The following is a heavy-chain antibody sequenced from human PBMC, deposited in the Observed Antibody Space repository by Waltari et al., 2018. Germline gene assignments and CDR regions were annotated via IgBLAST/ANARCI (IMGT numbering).Heavy chain of an antibody. V-gene: IGHV7-4-1*02. D-gene: IGHD2-2*01. Sequence: QVQLVQSGSELKKPGASVKVSCKASGYSFTNYAINWLRQAPGQGLEFMGWINTNTRNPVYVQGFTGRFVFSLDTSVNTAYLQINSLKAEDTAVYFCAREVVPPARVVVNWFDPWGQGTLVTVSS. J-gene: IGHJ5*02. CDR3: AREVVPPARVVVNWFDP. CDR2: INTNTRNP. CDR1: GYSFTNYA.